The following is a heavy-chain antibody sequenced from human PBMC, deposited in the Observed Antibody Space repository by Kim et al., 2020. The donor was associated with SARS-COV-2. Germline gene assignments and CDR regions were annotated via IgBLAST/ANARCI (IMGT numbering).Heavy chain of an antibody. D-gene: IGHD3-16*01. CDR2: INWNGGST. V-gene: IGHV3-20*01. CDR1: GFTFDDYG. CDR3: ARLGTEYASSYYYYGMDV. Sequence: GGSLRLSCAASGFTFDDYGMSWVRQAPGKGLEGVSGINWNGGSTGYADSVKGRFTISRDNAKNSLYLQMNSLRAEDTALYHCARLGTEYASSYYYYGMDVWGQGTTVTVSS. J-gene: IGHJ6*02.